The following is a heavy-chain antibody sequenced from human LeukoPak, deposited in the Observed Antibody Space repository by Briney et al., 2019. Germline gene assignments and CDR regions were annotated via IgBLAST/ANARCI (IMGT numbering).Heavy chain of an antibody. D-gene: IGHD3-10*01. CDR2: ISTDSSDI. J-gene: IGHJ4*02. V-gene: IGHV3-48*01. CDR1: GFIFSSYR. Sequence: GGSLRLSCAASGFIFSSYRMNWGRQAPGKGLEGLTYISTDSSDIQYADSVRGRFTISRDNAKKSLYLQLNSLRGEDTAVYYCARDRGPVDYWGQGTRVTVSS. CDR3: ARDRGPVDY.